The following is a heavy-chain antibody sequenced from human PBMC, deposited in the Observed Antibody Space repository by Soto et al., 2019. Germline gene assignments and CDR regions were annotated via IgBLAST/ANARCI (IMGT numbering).Heavy chain of an antibody. CDR1: GGSISSGGYY. D-gene: IGHD1-26*01. J-gene: IGHJ4*02. Sequence: QVQLQESGPGLVKPSQTLSLTCTVSGGSISSGGYYWSWIRQHPGKGLEWIGYIYYSGSTYYNPPLNSRVTISVDTSKNQFSLKLSSVTAAYTAVFYCARAVWGYSEYYFDYWGQGTLVTVSS. V-gene: IGHV4-31*03. CDR3: ARAVWGYSEYYFDY. CDR2: IYYSGST.